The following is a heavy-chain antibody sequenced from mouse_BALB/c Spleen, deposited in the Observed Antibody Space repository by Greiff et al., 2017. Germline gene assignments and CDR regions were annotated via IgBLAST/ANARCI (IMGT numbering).Heavy chain of an antibody. J-gene: IGHJ4*01. Sequence: EVHLVESGGGLVQPGGSRKLSCAASGFTFSSFGMHWVRQAPEKGLEWVAYISSGSSTIYYADTVKGRFTISRDNPKNTLFLQMTSLRSEDTAMYYCARYWDDYAMDYWGQGTSVTVSA. D-gene: IGHD4-1*01. CDR2: ISSGSSTI. V-gene: IGHV5-17*02. CDR1: GFTFSSFG. CDR3: ARYWDDYAMDY.